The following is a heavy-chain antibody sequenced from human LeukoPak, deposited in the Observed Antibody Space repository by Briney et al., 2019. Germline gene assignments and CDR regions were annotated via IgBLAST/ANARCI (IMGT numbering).Heavy chain of an antibody. CDR3: ARDSDSSGWYGSDY. D-gene: IGHD6-19*01. Sequence: ASVKVSCKASGYTFTGYYMHWVRQAPGQGLEWMGWINPNSGGTNYAQKFQGRVTMTRDTSISIAHMELSRLRSDDTAVYYCARDSDSSGWYGSDYWGQGTLVTVSS. CDR1: GYTFTGYY. CDR2: INPNSGGT. V-gene: IGHV1-2*02. J-gene: IGHJ4*02.